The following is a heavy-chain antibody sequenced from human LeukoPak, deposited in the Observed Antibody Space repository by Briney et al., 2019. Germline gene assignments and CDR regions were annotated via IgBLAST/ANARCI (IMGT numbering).Heavy chain of an antibody. CDR3: AKVEVGATKRYYFDY. V-gene: IGHV3-23*01. Sequence: GGSLRLSCAASGFTFSSYAMSWVRQAPGKGPEWVSAISGSGGSTYYADSVKGRFTISRDNSKNTLYLQMNSLRAEDTAVYYCAKVEVGATKRYYFDYWGQGTLVTVSS. CDR1: GFTFSSYA. D-gene: IGHD1-26*01. J-gene: IGHJ4*02. CDR2: ISGSGGST.